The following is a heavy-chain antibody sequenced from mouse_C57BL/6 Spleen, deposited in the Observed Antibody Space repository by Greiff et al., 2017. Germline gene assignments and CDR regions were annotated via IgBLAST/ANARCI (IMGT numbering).Heavy chain of an antibody. CDR1: GFTFSDYG. Sequence: DVHLVESGGGLVQPGGSLKLSCAASGFTFSDYGMAWVRQAPRKGPEWVAFISNLAYSIYYADTLTGRFTISRENAKNTLYLEMSSLRSEDTAMYYCARHDYDRNYFDYWGQGTTLTVSS. V-gene: IGHV5-15*01. CDR3: ARHDYDRNYFDY. CDR2: ISNLAYSI. D-gene: IGHD2-4*01. J-gene: IGHJ2*01.